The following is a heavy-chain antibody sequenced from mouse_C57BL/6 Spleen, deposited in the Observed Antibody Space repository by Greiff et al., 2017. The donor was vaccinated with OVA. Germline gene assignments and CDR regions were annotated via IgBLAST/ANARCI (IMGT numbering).Heavy chain of an antibody. CDR3: VSLSY. D-gene: IGHD6-2*01. J-gene: IGHJ3*01. V-gene: IGHV10-1*01. CDR2: IRSKSNNYAK. Sequence: EVQLVESGGGLVQPKGSLKLSCAASGFSFNTYAMNWVRQAPGKGLEWVARIRSKSNNYAKYYADSAKDRFTISRDDSESMLYLQMNNLKTAVTAMYYCVSLSYWGQGTLVTVSA. CDR1: GFSFNTYA.